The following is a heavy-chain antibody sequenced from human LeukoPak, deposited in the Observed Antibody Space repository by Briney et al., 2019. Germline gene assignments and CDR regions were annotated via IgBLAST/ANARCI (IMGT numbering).Heavy chain of an antibody. D-gene: IGHD1-26*01. V-gene: IGHV3-73*01. Sequence: GGSLKLPCAVSGFTFSGSAIHWVRQSSGKGLEWVGQIDKKDKGYATATAYAASVKGRFTISRDDSINTAYLQMKSLKTEDTALYYCTRDSGTYNWFAPWGQGTLVTVSS. CDR3: TRDSGTYNWFAP. CDR2: IDKKDKGYATAT. J-gene: IGHJ5*02. CDR1: GFTFSGSA.